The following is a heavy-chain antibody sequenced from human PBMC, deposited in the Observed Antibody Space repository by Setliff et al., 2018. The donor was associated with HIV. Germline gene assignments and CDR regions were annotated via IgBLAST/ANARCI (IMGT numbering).Heavy chain of an antibody. CDR1: GGSISSHF. Sequence: PSETLSLTCSVSGGSISSHFWSWIRQPPGKGLEWIASIYASGTTYNPSLKSRVTISIDTSKNQFSLNLNSVTAADTAVYYCARAKLGWRPYARDVWGQGTAVTVSS. CDR3: ARAKLGWRPYARDV. CDR2: IYASGT. J-gene: IGHJ6*02. V-gene: IGHV4-59*11. D-gene: IGHD6-13*01.